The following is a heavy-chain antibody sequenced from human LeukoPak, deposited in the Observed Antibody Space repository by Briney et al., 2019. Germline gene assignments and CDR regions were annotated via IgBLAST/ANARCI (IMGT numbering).Heavy chain of an antibody. Sequence: GGSLRLSCAASGFTVSSNYMSWVRQAPGKGLEWVSVIYSGGSTYYADSVKGRFTISRDNSKNTLYLQMNSLRAEDTAVYYCARGPFEWFGELSDGMDVWGQGTTVTVSS. CDR1: GFTVSSNY. D-gene: IGHD3-10*01. CDR2: IYSGGST. J-gene: IGHJ6*02. CDR3: ARGPFEWFGELSDGMDV. V-gene: IGHV3-66*01.